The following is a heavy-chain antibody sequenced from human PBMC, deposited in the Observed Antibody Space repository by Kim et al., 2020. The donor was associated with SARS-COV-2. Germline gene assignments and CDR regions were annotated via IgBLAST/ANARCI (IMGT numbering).Heavy chain of an antibody. Sequence: GGSLRLSCAASGFTFSSYGMHWVRQAPGKGLEWVAVISYDGSNKYYADSVKGRFTISRDNSKNTLYLQMNSLRAEDTAVYYCARDGGYCSGGSCPSNYY. J-gene: IGHJ6*01. CDR3: ARDGGYCSGGSCPSNYY. CDR1: GFTFSSYG. V-gene: IGHV3-30*03. CDR2: ISYDGSNK. D-gene: IGHD2-15*01.